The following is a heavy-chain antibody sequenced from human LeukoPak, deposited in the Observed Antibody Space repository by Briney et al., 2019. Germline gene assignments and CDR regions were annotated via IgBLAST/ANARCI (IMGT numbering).Heavy chain of an antibody. V-gene: IGHV3-49*03. Sequence: GGSLRLSCTTSGLTFGDYAMNWFRQAPGKGLEWVGFIRSKIYGGTTEYAASVKGRFTISRDDSKSIAYLQMHSLRAEDTAVYFCAKRRASGIGSLYYFDFWGQGTLVTVSS. J-gene: IGHJ4*02. CDR2: IRSKIYGGTT. D-gene: IGHD1-14*01. CDR3: AKRRASGIGSLYYFDF. CDR1: GLTFGDYA.